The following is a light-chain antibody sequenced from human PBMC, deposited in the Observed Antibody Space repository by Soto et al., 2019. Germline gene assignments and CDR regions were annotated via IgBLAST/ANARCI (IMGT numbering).Light chain of an antibody. V-gene: IGLV2-8*01. CDR2: EVS. Sequence: QSALTQPPSASGSPGQSVTISCTGTSSDVGSYNYVSWYQQHPGKAPKLMIYEVSKRPSGVPDRFSGSKSGNTATLTISGAEAGDEADYYCQVWDSTTEHVVFGGGTKLTVL. CDR1: SSDVGSYNY. CDR3: QVWDSTTEHVV. J-gene: IGLJ2*01.